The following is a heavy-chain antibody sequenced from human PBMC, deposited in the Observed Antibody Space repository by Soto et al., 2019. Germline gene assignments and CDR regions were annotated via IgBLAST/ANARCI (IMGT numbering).Heavy chain of an antibody. Sequence: QVQLVQSGAEVRKPGASVTVSCRSSGDSFNDYYIHWVRQAPGQGFEWMGWINPNGGVTKYAQKSEGWASMTRDTSIRTVYMQLSRLISDDTAVYYCARESGGATATLDYYDFYMDVWGTGTTVTVSS. D-gene: IGHD5-12*01. CDR2: INPNGGVT. CDR3: ARESGGATATLDYYDFYMDV. J-gene: IGHJ6*03. V-gene: IGHV1-2*04. CDR1: GDSFNDYY.